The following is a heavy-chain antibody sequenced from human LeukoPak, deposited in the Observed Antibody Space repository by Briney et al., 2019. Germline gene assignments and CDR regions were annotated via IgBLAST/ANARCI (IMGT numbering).Heavy chain of an antibody. J-gene: IGHJ4*02. CDR2: IYTSGST. Sequence: SETLSLTCTVSRGSLTRYFWSWIPQPPGKGLEWIGRIYTSGSTNYNPSLKSRVTISLDTSKNQFSLKLSSVTAADTAVYYCARGEQWPKFDYGGQGTVVTVS. V-gene: IGHV4-4*07. CDR1: RGSLTRYF. CDR3: ARGEQWPKFDY. D-gene: IGHD6-19*01.